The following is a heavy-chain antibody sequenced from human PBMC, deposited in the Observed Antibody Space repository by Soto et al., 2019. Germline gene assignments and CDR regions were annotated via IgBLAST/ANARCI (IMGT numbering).Heavy chain of an antibody. CDR2: IIIAGGGT. CDR1: GIIFSNSA. CDR3: AAELYSGGRCCSFDI. J-gene: IGHJ3*02. D-gene: IGHD2-15*01. Sequence: QMQVVQSGPEVKKPGTSVTVSCKTSGIIFSNSAVQWVRQARGQRLEWLGYIIIAGGGTKYSQNLQGKITITRDMSTNTAYMELSSLKSEDTAIYYCAAELYSGGRCCSFDIWGQGTMITVSS. V-gene: IGHV1-58*01.